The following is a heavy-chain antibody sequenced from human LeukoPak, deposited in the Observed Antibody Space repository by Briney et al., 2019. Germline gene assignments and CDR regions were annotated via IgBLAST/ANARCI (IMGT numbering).Heavy chain of an antibody. Sequence: SETLSLTCAVYGGSFSGYYWSWIRQPPGKGLEWIGEINHSGSTNYNPSLKSRVTISVDTSKNQFSLKLSSVTAADTAVYYCARGRRRPPLWFGGLWGYYFDYWGQGTLVTVSS. CDR1: GGSFSGYY. D-gene: IGHD3-10*01. V-gene: IGHV4-34*01. J-gene: IGHJ4*02. CDR3: ARGRRRPPLWFGGLWGYYFDY. CDR2: INHSGST.